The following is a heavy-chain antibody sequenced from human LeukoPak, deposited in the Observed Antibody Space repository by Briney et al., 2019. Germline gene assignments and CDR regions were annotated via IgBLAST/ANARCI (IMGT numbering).Heavy chain of an antibody. CDR2: IKYDGSEQ. Sequence: PGGSLRLSCTSSGFIFSSHWMNWVRQAPGKGPEWVANIKYDGSEQYYVDSVKGRFSISRDNTKSLLYLQMNSLRVEDTAVYYCARDYGWSFANWGQGTLVTVSS. CDR3: ARDYGWSFAN. V-gene: IGHV3-7*03. J-gene: IGHJ4*02. CDR1: GFIFSSHW. D-gene: IGHD3-10*01.